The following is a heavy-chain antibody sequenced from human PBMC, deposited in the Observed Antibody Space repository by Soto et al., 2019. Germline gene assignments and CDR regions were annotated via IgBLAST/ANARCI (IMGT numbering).Heavy chain of an antibody. CDR1: GGSFRGYY. V-gene: IGHV4-34*01. Sequence: PSETLSLTCAVYGGSFRGYYWSWIRQPPGKGLEWIGEINHSGRTNYNPSLKSQVTISVDTSKNQLSLRLSSVTAADTAVYYCAREVSLSIDYWGQGNLVTVSS. CDR3: AREVSLSIDY. D-gene: IGHD3-16*02. CDR2: INHSGRT. J-gene: IGHJ4*02.